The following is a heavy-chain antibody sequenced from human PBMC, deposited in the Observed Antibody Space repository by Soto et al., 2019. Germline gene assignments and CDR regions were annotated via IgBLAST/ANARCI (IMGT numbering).Heavy chain of an antibody. D-gene: IGHD2-8*02. CDR2: ISWNSGSI. V-gene: IGHV3-9*01. CDR1: GFTFDDYA. Sequence: EVQLVESGGGLVQPGRSLRLSCAASGFTFDDYARHWVRQAPGKALEWVSGISWNSGSIGYGDSVKGRFTISRDNAKNSLYLQMNSLRAEDTALYYCAKIGGVRDYYYYYMDVGGKGTTVTVSS. CDR3: AKIGGVRDYYYYYMDV. J-gene: IGHJ6*03.